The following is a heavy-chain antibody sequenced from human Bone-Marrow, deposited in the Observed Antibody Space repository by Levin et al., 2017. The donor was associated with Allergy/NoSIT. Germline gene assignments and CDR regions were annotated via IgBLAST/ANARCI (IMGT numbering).Heavy chain of an antibody. V-gene: IGHV4-38-2*01. CDR2: IDQSGNT. CDR1: NYSISSGFH. CDR3: ARTLGYCSGDGCYYYFDY. J-gene: IGHJ4*02. Sequence: KPSETLSLTCAVSNYSISSGFHWGWIRQPPGKGLEWIGSIDQSGNTYYNPSLKSRVTISVDTSKNQFSLRLTSVSAADTAVYYCARTLGYCSGDGCYYYFDYWGQGTLVTVSS. D-gene: IGHD2-15*01.